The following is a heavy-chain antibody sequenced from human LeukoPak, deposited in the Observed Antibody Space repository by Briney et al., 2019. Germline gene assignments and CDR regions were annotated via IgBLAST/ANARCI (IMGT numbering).Heavy chain of an antibody. D-gene: IGHD3-10*01. J-gene: IGHJ4*02. Sequence: GGSLRLSCAASGFTFSSYWMNWVRQAPGKGLERVSYISSSGSTIYYADSVKGRFIISRDDSKNTLYLQMNSLRAEDTAVYYCARDYYDSGSYGGISFDYWGQGTLVTVSS. CDR1: GFTFSSYW. CDR3: ARDYYDSGSYGGISFDY. CDR2: ISSSGSTI. V-gene: IGHV3-48*01.